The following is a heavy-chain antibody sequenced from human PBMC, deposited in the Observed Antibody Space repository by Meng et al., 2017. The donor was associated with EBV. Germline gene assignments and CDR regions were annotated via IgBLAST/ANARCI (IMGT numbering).Heavy chain of an antibody. V-gene: IGHV1-8*01. CDR3: ARGPYYYDSSGYYYGEFDP. CDR2: MNPNSGNT. J-gene: IGHJ5*02. Sequence: VRSGVEVTKPWASVKVSCKASGSPFTSYDINWVGQATGQGLEWMGWMNPNSGNTGYAQKFQGRVTMTRNTSISTAYMELSSLRSEDTAVYYCARGPYYYDSSGYYYGEFDPWGQGTLVTVSS. CDR1: GSPFTSYD. D-gene: IGHD3-22*01.